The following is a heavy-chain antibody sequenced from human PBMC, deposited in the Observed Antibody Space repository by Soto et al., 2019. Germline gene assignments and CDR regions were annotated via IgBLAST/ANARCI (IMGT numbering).Heavy chain of an antibody. Sequence: GGSLRLSCAASGFTVSSKYMSWIRQAPGKGLEWVSVIYSGGSTYYADSVKGRFTISRDDSISIAYLQMNSLKTEDTAVYYCTSTIFGVVIPGGYYYGMDVWGQGTTVTVSS. CDR1: GFTVSSKY. CDR2: IYSGGST. J-gene: IGHJ6*02. D-gene: IGHD3-3*01. CDR3: TSTIFGVVIPGGYYYGMDV. V-gene: IGHV3-66*01.